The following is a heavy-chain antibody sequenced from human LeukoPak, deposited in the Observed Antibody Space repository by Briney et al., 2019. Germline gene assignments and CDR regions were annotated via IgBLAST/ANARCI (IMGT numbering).Heavy chain of an antibody. D-gene: IGHD2-8*01. Sequence: GESLKISCAASGFTFSNAWMSWVRQAPGKGLEWVGRIKSKTDGGTTDYAAPVKGRFTISRDDSKNTLYLQMNSLKTEDTAVYYCTTDHIVLMVYDSPYYFDYWGQGTLVTVSS. CDR1: GFTFSNAW. V-gene: IGHV3-15*01. CDR3: TTDHIVLMVYDSPYYFDY. CDR2: IKSKTDGGTT. J-gene: IGHJ4*02.